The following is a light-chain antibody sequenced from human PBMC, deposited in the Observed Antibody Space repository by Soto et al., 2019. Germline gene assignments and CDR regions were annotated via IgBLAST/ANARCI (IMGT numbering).Light chain of an antibody. Sequence: EIVLTQSPATLSLSPGERATLSCRASQSVSSYLAWYQQKPGQAPRLLIYGASTRATGIPARFSGSGSGTEFTLTISSLQSEDFAVYYCQQYNNWPPCTFGQGTKVEIK. V-gene: IGKV3-15*01. CDR3: QQYNNWPPCT. CDR2: GAS. CDR1: QSVSSY. J-gene: IGKJ2*02.